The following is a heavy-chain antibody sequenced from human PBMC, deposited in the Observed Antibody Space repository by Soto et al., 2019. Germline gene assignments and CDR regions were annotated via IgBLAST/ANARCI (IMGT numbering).Heavy chain of an antibody. Sequence: SLRLSCTASGFTFGDYAMSWFRQAPGKGREWVGFIRSKAYGGTTEYAASVKGRFTISRDDSKSIAYLQMNSLKTEDTAVYYCTFGHRVPAAVDYWGQGTLVTVSS. V-gene: IGHV3-49*03. D-gene: IGHD2-2*01. CDR2: IRSKAYGGTT. CDR1: GFTFGDYA. CDR3: TFGHRVPAAVDY. J-gene: IGHJ4*02.